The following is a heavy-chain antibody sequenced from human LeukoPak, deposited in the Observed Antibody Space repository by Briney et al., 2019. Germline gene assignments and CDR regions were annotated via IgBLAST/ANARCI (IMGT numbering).Heavy chain of an antibody. CDR1: GGTFSSYT. CDR2: IIPILGIA. Sequence: SVKVSCKASGGTFSSYTISWVRQAPGQGLEWMGRIIPILGIANYAQKFQGRVTITADKSTSTAYMELSSLRSEDTAVYYCARAIFGVVIKDENAFDIWGQGIMVTVSS. J-gene: IGHJ3*02. D-gene: IGHD3-3*01. V-gene: IGHV1-69*02. CDR3: ARAIFGVVIKDENAFDI.